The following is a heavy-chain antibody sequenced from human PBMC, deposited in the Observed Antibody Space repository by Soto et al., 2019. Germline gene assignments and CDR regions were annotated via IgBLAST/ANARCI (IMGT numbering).Heavy chain of an antibody. D-gene: IGHD1-26*01. CDR1: GFTFSSYA. V-gene: IGHV3-64*01. Sequence: GGSLRLSCAASGFTFSSYAMHWVRQAPGKGLEYVSAISSNGGSTYNANSVKGRFTFSRDNSKNTLYLQMGSLRADDRAEYYCAIDLGYSGSCPYYYGMDVWCRGTTVTVSS. CDR2: ISSNGGST. J-gene: IGHJ6*02. CDR3: AIDLGYSGSCPYYYGMDV.